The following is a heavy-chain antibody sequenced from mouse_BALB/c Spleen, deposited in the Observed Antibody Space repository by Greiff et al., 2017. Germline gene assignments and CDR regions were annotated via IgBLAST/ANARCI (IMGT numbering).Heavy chain of an antibody. CDR2: ISSGSSTI. D-gene: IGHD1-1*01. CDR3: ARSDGSSYDYYAMDY. Sequence: EVMLVESGGGLVQPGVSRKLSCAASGFTFSSFGMHWVRQAPEKGLEWVAYISSGSSTIYYADTVKGRFTISRDNPKNTLFLQMTSLRSEDTAMYYCARSDGSSYDYYAMDYWGQGTSVTVSS. V-gene: IGHV5-17*02. CDR1: GFTFSSFG. J-gene: IGHJ4*01.